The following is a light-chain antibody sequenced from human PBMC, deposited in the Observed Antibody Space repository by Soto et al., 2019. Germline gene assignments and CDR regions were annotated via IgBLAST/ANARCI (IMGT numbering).Light chain of an antibody. V-gene: IGKV1-39*01. J-gene: IGKJ4*01. CDR3: QQSYSRPLT. CDR2: AAS. Sequence: DIQMTQSPSSLSASVGDRVTITCRASQSITNYLNWYQQKVGKAPQLLIYAASTLQSGVPSRFSGIGSGTDFTLTINNLQPEDCATYYFQQSYSRPLTFGGGTKVE. CDR1: QSITNY.